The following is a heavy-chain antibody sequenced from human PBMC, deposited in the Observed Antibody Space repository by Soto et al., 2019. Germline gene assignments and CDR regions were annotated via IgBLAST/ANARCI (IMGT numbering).Heavy chain of an antibody. CDR3: TTVILLEVGDDFWSGYFPGPNGMDV. V-gene: IGHV3-15*01. J-gene: IGHJ6*02. CDR2: IKSKTDGGTT. Sequence: EVQLVESGGGLVKPGGSLRLSCAASGFTFSNAWMSWVRQAPGKGLEWVGRIKSKTDGGTTDYAAPVKGRFTISRDDSKNTLYLQMNSLKTDHTAVYYCTTVILLEVGDDFWSGYFPGPNGMDVWGQGTTVTVSS. CDR1: GFTFSNAW. D-gene: IGHD3-3*01.